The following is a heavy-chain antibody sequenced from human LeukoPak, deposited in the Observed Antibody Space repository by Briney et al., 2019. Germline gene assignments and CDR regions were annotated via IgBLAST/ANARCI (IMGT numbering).Heavy chain of an antibody. CDR2: VGISSGNT. J-gene: IGHJ4*02. D-gene: IGHD5-12*01. CDR1: GFTFSDYS. CDR3: ARDHRYAFDN. V-gene: IGHV3-48*04. Sequence: GGSLRLSCAASGFTFSDYSMNWVRQAPGKGLEWISYVGISSGNTKYADSVKGRFTISGDSAKNSVFLQMNYLRVEDMAVYYCARDHRYAFDNWGQGTLVTVSS.